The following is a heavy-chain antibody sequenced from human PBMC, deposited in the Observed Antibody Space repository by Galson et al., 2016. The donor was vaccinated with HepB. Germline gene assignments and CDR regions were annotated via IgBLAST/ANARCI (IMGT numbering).Heavy chain of an antibody. Sequence: SLRLSCAASEFTVSDNYMSWVRQAPGKGLDWVSLISGDGVTYYADSVKGRFTISRDHSDNSLYLQVNSLRAEDTAVYYCARRRGNTNFDYWGQGTLVTVSS. J-gene: IGHJ4*02. V-gene: IGHV3-53*01. CDR1: EFTVSDNY. CDR3: ARRRGNTNFDY. CDR2: ISGDGVT. D-gene: IGHD3-10*01.